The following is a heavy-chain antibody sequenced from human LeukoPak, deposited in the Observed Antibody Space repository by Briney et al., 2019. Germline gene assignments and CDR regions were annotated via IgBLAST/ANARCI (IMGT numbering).Heavy chain of an antibody. D-gene: IGHD6-13*01. J-gene: IGHJ4*02. V-gene: IGHV4-59*01. CDR1: GGSISGYY. CDR3: ARAWIAASGLNFDY. Sequence: SETLSLTCTVSGGSISGYYWSWIRQPPGKGLEWIGNIYYSGNTNYNPSLQSRVTMSVDTSRNQFSLNLNSVTAADTAVYYCARAWIAASGLNFDYWGQGTLVAVSS. CDR2: IYYSGNT.